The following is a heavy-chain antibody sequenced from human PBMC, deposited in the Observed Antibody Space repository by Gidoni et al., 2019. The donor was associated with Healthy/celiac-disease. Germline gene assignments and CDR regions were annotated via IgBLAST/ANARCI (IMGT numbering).Heavy chain of an antibody. CDR1: GGSISSSSYY. CDR3: YCSSYRWYFDL. J-gene: IGHJ2*01. D-gene: IGHD2-21*01. Sequence: QLQLQESGPGLVKPSETLSLPCAVPGGSISSSSYYWGWIRQPPGKGLEWIGNFYYSGCTYYNPSLKSRVTISVDTSKNQFSLRLSSVTAADTAVYYCYCSSYRWYFDLWGRGTLVTVSS. CDR2: FYYSGCT. V-gene: IGHV4-39*01.